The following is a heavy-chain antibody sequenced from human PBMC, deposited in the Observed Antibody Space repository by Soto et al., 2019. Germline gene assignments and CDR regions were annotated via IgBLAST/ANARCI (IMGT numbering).Heavy chain of an antibody. D-gene: IGHD6-6*01. V-gene: IGHV3-49*03. Sequence: PGGSLRLSCTASGFTFGDYAMSWFRQAPGKGLEWVGFIRSKAYGGTTEYAASVKGRFTISRDDSKSIAYLQMNSLKTEDTAVYYCTSPNIIAARLRTSYYYGMDVWGQGTTVTVS. CDR1: GFTFGDYA. CDR3: TSPNIIAARLRTSYYYGMDV. J-gene: IGHJ6*01. CDR2: IRSKAYGGTT.